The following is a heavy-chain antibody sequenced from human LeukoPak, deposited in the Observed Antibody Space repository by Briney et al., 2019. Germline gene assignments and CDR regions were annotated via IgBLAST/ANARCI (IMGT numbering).Heavy chain of an antibody. J-gene: IGHJ4*02. CDR1: GGTFSSYA. CDR3: ARDGGYGDYIHDY. CDR2: IIPILGIA. Sequence: SVKVSCKASGGTFSSYAISWVRQAPGQGLEWMGRIIPILGIANYAQKFQGRVTITADKSTSTAYMELSSLRSEDTAVYYCARDGGYGDYIHDYWGQGTLVTVSS. D-gene: IGHD4-17*01. V-gene: IGHV1-69*04.